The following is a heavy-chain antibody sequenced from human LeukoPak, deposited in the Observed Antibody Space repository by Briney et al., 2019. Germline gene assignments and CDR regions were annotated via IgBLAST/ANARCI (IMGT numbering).Heavy chain of an antibody. D-gene: IGHD6-19*01. V-gene: IGHV3-23*01. J-gene: IGHJ4*02. CDR3: AKDGYGSGWFNTY. Sequence: GGSLRLSCAASGFTFSSYSMSWVRQAPGKGLEWVSAINQSGGSTYYADSVKGRFTISRDNPKNTLYLQMNSLRAEDTAVYYCAKDGYGSGWFNTYWGQGTLVTVSS. CDR2: INQSGGST. CDR1: GFTFSSYS.